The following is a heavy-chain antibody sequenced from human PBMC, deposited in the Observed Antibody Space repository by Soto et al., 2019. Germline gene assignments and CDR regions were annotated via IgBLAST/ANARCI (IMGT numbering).Heavy chain of an antibody. V-gene: IGHV4-34*01. CDR3: ARGRGYCSSTSCYKGRYYYGMDV. Sequence: SETLSLTCAVYGGSFSGYYWSWIRQPPGKGLEWIGEINHSGSTNYNPSLKSRVTISVDMSKNQFSLKLSSVTAADTAVYYCARGRGYCSSTSCYKGRYYYGMDVWGQGTTVTVSS. CDR2: INHSGST. D-gene: IGHD2-2*02. J-gene: IGHJ6*02. CDR1: GGSFSGYY.